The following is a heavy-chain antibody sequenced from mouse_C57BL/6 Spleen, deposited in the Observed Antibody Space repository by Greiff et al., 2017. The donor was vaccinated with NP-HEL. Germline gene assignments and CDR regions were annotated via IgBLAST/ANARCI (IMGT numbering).Heavy chain of an antibody. CDR2: ISSGSSTI. D-gene: IGHD1-1*01. CDR3: ARAPYYYGSSYDAMDY. J-gene: IGHJ4*01. CDR1: GFTFSDYG. Sequence: DVKLVESGGGLVKPGGSLKLSCAASGFTFSDYGMHWVRQAPEKGLEWVAYISSGSSTIYYADTVKGRFTISRDNAKNTLFLQMTSLRSEDTAMYYCARAPYYYGSSYDAMDYWGQGTSVTVSS. V-gene: IGHV5-17*01.